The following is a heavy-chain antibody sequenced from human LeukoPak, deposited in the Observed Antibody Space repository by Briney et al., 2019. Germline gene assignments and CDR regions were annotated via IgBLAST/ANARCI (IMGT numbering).Heavy chain of an antibody. D-gene: IGHD3-3*01. CDR1: RGSISSYY. V-gene: IGHV4-59*01. Sequence: PSETLSLTCTVSRGSISSYYWSWIRQPPGTGLEWIGYIDNSGNTNSNPSLKSRVTMSVDTSKKQFSLKLSSVIAADTAVYYCARGRSTIFGVVIPHFDNWGQGTLVTVSS. CDR3: ARGRSTIFGVVIPHFDN. CDR2: IDNSGNT. J-gene: IGHJ4*02.